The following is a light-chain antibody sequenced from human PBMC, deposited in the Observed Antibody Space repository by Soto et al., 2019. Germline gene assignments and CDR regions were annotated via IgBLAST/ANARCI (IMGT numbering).Light chain of an antibody. CDR1: NFNVGNNL. CDR3: GTWDSSLSGVV. J-gene: IGLJ2*01. Sequence: QSALTQPPSVSAAPGQKVTISCSGSNFNVGNNLLSWYQQFPGAAPKLLIYDNNKRPSGIPARFSGSKSGTSGTLDITGLQTGDEADYYCGTWDSSLSGVVFGGGTKVTVL. CDR2: DNN. V-gene: IGLV1-51*01.